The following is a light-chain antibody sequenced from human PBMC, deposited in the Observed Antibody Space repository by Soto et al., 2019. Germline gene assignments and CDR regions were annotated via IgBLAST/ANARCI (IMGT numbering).Light chain of an antibody. V-gene: IGKV4-1*01. CDR3: QQYYTNSWS. CDR2: WAS. CDR1: QSVLYSPNNKNY. Sequence: DIVMTQSPDSLAVSLGERATINCKSSQSVLYSPNNKNYSAWYQHEPGQPPKMLIYWASIRESGVPDRFSGSGSGTDFTLTISSLQSEDVAVYYCQQYYTNSWSFGQGTKVDIK. J-gene: IGKJ1*01.